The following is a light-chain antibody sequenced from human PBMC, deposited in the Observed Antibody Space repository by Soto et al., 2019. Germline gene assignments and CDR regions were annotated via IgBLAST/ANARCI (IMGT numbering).Light chain of an antibody. V-gene: IGKV1-5*01. J-gene: IGKJ1*01. CDR3: QQYNTYWT. CDR1: QTISTW. CDR2: DAA. Sequence: DIQMTQSPSSLSASLGARVTISCRASQTISTWLAWYQQKPGKAPKLLIYDAANLESGVPSRFSGSGSGTEFSLTISSLQPDDFATYYCQQYNTYWTFGQGTKVDI.